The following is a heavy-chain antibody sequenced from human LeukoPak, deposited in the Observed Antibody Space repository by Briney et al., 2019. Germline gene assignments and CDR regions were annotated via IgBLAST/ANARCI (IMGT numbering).Heavy chain of an antibody. V-gene: IGHV1-69*13. D-gene: IGHD4-17*01. CDR1: GGTFSSYA. CDR3: ARTQTYGDYDY. CDR2: IIPIFGTA. Sequence: ASVKVSCKASGGTFSSYAISWVRQAPGKGLEWMGGIIPIFGTANYAQKFQGRVTITADESTSTAYMELSGLRSEDTAVYYCARTQTYGDYDYWGQGTLVTVSS. J-gene: IGHJ4*02.